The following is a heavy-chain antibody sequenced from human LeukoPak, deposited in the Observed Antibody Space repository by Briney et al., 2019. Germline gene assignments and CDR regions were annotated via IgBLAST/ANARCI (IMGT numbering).Heavy chain of an antibody. CDR2: IYTSGST. V-gene: IGHV4-61*02. CDR3: ARVEYSSSSIHFDY. Sequence: SETLSLTCTVSGGSISSGSYYWSWIRQPAGKGLEWIGRIYTSGSTNYNPSLKSRVTISVDTSKNQFSLKLSSVTAADTAVYYCARVEYSSSSIHFDYWGQGTLVTVSS. D-gene: IGHD6-6*01. CDR1: GGSISSGSYY. J-gene: IGHJ4*02.